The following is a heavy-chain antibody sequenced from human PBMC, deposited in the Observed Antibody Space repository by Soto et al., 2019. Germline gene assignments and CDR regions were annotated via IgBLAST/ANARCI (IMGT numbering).Heavy chain of an antibody. D-gene: IGHD1-1*01. CDR3: ARLVTGEAAGTFWFDP. CDR1: VGSIHGYY. V-gene: IGHV4-59*01. J-gene: IGHJ5*02. Sequence: PSETLSLTCPVSVGSIHGYYWTWSRQAPGREMEWIGYMYYTGDTNYNPSLKSRVSISIDKSKNLFSLNLTSVTAADTAIYYCARLVTGEAAGTFWFDPWGQGTQVTVSS. CDR2: MYYTGDT.